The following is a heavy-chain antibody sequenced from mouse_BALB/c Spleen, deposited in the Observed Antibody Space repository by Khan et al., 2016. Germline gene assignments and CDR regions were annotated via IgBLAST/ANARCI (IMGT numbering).Heavy chain of an antibody. CDR3: GRRDYERFAY. Sequence: EVELVESGGGLVKPGGSLKLSCSATGFTFSSYAMSWVRQTPEKRLEWVASITSGGSTYYPDSMKGRFTISRDSARNILYLEMSSLRSEDTAAYFCGRRDYERFAYWGQGTLVTVSA. CDR2: ITSGGST. D-gene: IGHD1-1*01. J-gene: IGHJ3*01. V-gene: IGHV5-6-5*01. CDR1: GFTFSSYA.